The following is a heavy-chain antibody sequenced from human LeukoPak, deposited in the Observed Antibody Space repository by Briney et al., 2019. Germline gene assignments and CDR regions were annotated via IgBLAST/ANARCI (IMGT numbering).Heavy chain of an antibody. D-gene: IGHD3-10*01. CDR1: GYTFTSYD. CDR3: ATDLRYYYGSGLN. J-gene: IGHJ4*02. Sequence: ASVKVSCKASGYTFTSYDINWVRQATGQGLEWMGWMNPNSGNTGYAQKFQGRVTMTRNTSISTAYMELSSLRSEDTAVYYCATDLRYYYGSGLNWGQGTLVTVSS. CDR2: MNPNSGNT. V-gene: IGHV1-8*01.